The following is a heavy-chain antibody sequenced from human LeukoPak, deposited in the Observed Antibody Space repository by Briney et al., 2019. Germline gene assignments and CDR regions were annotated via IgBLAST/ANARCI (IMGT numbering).Heavy chain of an antibody. CDR3: ARDRGYSGYDLVY. CDR1: GYTFTGYY. CDR2: ISYDGSNK. J-gene: IGHJ4*02. Sequence: SCKASGYTFTGYYMHWVRQAPGKGLEWVAVISYDGSNKYYADSVKGRFTISRDNSKNTLYLQMNSLRAEDTAVYYCARDRGYSGYDLVYWGQGTLVTVSS. D-gene: IGHD5-12*01. V-gene: IGHV3-30-3*01.